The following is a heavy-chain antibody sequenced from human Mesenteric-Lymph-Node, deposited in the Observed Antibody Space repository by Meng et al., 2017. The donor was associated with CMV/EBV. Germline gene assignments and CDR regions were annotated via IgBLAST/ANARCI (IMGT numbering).Heavy chain of an antibody. D-gene: IGHD2-2*01. V-gene: IGHV3-21*01. CDR1: GFTFSTYS. Sequence: GGSLRLSCAASGFTFSTYSMNWVRQAPGKGLEWVSSISSGSGYIYYADSVKGRFTISRDNAKNALYLQMNSLRAEDTAVYYCARVWKVPAASGGMDVWGQGTTVTVSS. CDR3: ARVWKVPAASGGMDV. CDR2: ISSGSGYI. J-gene: IGHJ6*02.